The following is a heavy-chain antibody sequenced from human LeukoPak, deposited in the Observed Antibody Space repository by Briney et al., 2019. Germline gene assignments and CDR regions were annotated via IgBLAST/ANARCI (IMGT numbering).Heavy chain of an antibody. CDR3: NGYSYGQDY. J-gene: IGHJ4*02. CDR1: GFTFSSYW. Sequence: PGGSLRLSCAASGFTFSSYWMSWVRQAPGKGLEWVANIKQDGSEKYYVDSAKGRFTISRDNAKNSLYLQMNSLRAEDTAVYYCNGYSYGQDYWGQGTLVTVSS. CDR2: IKQDGSEK. D-gene: IGHD5-18*01. V-gene: IGHV3-7*01.